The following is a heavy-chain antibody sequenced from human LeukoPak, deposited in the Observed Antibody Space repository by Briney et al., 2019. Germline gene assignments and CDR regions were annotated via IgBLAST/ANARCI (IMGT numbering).Heavy chain of an antibody. CDR3: ARGSRGGGSADFIPRSSAWYGWYFDF. CDR2: ISGSGMTI. Sequence: GGSLRLSCAASGFTFSTYTMTWVRQAPGKGLEWISSISGSGMTIYYADSVKGRFTMSRDNAKNIVYFQMNSLRGEDTAIYYCARGSRGGGSADFIPRSSAWYGWYFDFWGRGTLVTVSS. D-gene: IGHD6-19*01. CDR1: GFTFSTYT. J-gene: IGHJ2*01. V-gene: IGHV3-23*01.